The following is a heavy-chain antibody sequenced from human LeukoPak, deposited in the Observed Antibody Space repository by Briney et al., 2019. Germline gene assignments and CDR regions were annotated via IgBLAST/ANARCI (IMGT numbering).Heavy chain of an antibody. J-gene: IGHJ4*02. CDR2: IYYSGST. D-gene: IGHD3-10*01. V-gene: IGHV4-30-4*07. CDR1: GGSITSGGYS. Sequence: PSQTLSLTCAVSGGSITSGGYSWSWIRQPPVKGLEWIGYIYYSGSTNYNPSLKSRVTISVDTSKNQFSLNLNSVTAADTAVYYCARGGDRSFDYWGQGTLVTVSS. CDR3: ARGGDRSFDY.